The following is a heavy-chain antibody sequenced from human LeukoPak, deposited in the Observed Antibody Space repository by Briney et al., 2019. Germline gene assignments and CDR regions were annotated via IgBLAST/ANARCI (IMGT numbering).Heavy chain of an antibody. D-gene: IGHD3-22*01. CDR1: GGSISSSSYY. J-gene: IGHJ5*02. CDR3: AVIGGRTDNWFDP. CDR2: IYYSGNT. V-gene: IGHV4-39*01. Sequence: SETLSLTCSVSGGSISSSSYYWGWIRQPPGKGLEWIGSIYYSGNTYYNPSLKSRVTISGDTSKNQFSLRLSSVTAADTAVYYCAVIGGRTDNWFDPWGQGTLVTVSS.